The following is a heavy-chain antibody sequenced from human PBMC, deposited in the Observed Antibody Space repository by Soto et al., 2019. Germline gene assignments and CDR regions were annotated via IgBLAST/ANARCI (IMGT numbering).Heavy chain of an antibody. V-gene: IGHV2-70*11. CDR2: IDWDDDK. CDR1: GSSLSTRVKS. CDR3: ARIPVVGATTGLDAFDI. Sequence: PNRVNHIRTVTLTCSFSGSSLSTRVKSVSWIRQPPGKALEWLARIDWDDDKYYSTSLKTRLTISKDTSKNQVVLTMTNMDPVDTATYFCARIPVVGATTGLDAFDIWGQATMVTLSS. D-gene: IGHD2-15*01. J-gene: IGHJ3*02.